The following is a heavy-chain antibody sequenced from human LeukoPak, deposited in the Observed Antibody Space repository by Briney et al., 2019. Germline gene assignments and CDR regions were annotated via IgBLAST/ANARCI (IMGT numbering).Heavy chain of an antibody. V-gene: IGHV3-23*01. J-gene: IGHJ4*02. Sequence: GGSLRLSCAASGFTFSSYAMGWVRQAPGKGLEWVSAISGSGGSTYYADSVKGRFTISRDNPKNTLYLQMNSLRAEDTAVYYCAKTNLPHYYDSSGYTDYWGQGTLVTVSS. CDR2: ISGSGGST. CDR1: GFTFSSYA. D-gene: IGHD3-22*01. CDR3: AKTNLPHYYDSSGYTDY.